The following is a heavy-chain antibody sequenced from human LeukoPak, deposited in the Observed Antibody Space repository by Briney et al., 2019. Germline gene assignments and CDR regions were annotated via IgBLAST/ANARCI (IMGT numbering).Heavy chain of an antibody. D-gene: IGHD2-2*01. CDR2: IYWDDDK. Sequence: SGPTLVKPTQTLTLTCSFSGFSLSTSGGGVGWIRQPPLKALEWLALIYWDDDKRYSPSLNSRLTITNDTSKNQVVLTMTNMDPGDTATYYCAHSRVVPAVNTWFDPWGQGTLVTVSS. V-gene: IGHV2-5*02. CDR1: GFSLSTSGGG. CDR3: AHSRVVPAVNTWFDP. J-gene: IGHJ5*02.